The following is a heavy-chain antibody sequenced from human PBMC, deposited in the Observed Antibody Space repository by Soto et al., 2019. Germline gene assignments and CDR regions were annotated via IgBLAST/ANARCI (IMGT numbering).Heavy chain of an antibody. CDR1: GYTFTRYT. Sequence: QVQLVQSGAEVKKPGASVKISCKASGYTFTRYTMNWVRQAPGQRLEWMGWINPDNGNTKSSQKFQDRVIITRDTSASTAYIDLSSLRSEDTSLYYCARGIATGQLDPWGQGTLVTVSS. D-gene: IGHD2-15*01. J-gene: IGHJ5*02. CDR2: INPDNGNT. CDR3: ARGIATGQLDP. V-gene: IGHV1-3*01.